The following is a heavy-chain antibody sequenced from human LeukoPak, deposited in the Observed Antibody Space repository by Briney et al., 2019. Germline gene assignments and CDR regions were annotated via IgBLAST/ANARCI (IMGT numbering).Heavy chain of an antibody. CDR1: GFTFDDYG. V-gene: IGHV3-20*04. J-gene: IGHJ3*02. D-gene: IGHD3-22*01. Sequence: GSLRLSCAASGFTFDDYGMSWVRQAPGKGLEWVSGINWNGGSTGYADSVKGRFTISRDNAKNSLYLQMNSLRAEHTALYYCARVLPGYYYDSSGPIGAFDIWGQGTVVTVSS. CDR2: INWNGGST. CDR3: ARVLPGYYYDSSGPIGAFDI.